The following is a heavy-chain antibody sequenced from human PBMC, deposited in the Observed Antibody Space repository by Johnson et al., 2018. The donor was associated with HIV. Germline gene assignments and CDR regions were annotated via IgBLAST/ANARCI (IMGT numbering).Heavy chain of an antibody. D-gene: IGHD3-9*01. Sequence: VQLVESGGGVVQPGRSLRLSCAASGFTFSSYAMHWVRQAPGKGLEWVAVISYDGSNKYYADSVKGRITISRDNSKNRLYVQMNSLRPEDTAVYYCARERFSDILTGYHAFDVWGQGTMVTVSS. V-gene: IGHV3-30-3*01. CDR3: ARERFSDILTGYHAFDV. J-gene: IGHJ3*01. CDR2: ISYDGSNK. CDR1: GFTFSSYA.